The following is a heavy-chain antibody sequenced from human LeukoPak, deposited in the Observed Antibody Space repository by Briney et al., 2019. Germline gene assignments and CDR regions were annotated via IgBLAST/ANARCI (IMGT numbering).Heavy chain of an antibody. D-gene: IGHD1-14*01. CDR2: IKQDGSEK. CDR1: GFTFSSYL. V-gene: IGHV3-7*01. Sequence: PGGSLRLSCAASGFTFSSYLLNWVRQAPGKGLEWVANIKQDGSEKFYVDSVKGRFTISRDNAKNSLYLQMNSLRAEDTAVYYCARSPQFLYYFYMDVWGKGTTVTVSS. CDR3: ARSPQFLYYFYMDV. J-gene: IGHJ6*03.